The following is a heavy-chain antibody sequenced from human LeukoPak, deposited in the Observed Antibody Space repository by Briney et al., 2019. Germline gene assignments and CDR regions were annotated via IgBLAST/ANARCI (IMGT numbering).Heavy chain of an antibody. CDR1: GFTFSNYY. CDR2: ISPSGNSI. D-gene: IGHD1-26*01. V-gene: IGHV3-11*04. Sequence: SGGSLRLSCAASGFTFSNYYMSWIRQAPGKGLEWVSYISPSGNSILYADSVKGRFTISRDNAKNSLILQMNSLTAEGTAVYYCARDESIGSYSWGQGTLVTVSS. CDR3: ARDESIGSYS. J-gene: IGHJ4*02.